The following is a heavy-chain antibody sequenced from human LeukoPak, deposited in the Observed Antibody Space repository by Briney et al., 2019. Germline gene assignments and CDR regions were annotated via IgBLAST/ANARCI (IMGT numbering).Heavy chain of an antibody. CDR1: GGSISSSSYY. CDR2: IYYSGST. J-gene: IGHJ5*02. CDR3: ARDWSAYCGGDCYSAWFDP. V-gene: IGHV4-39*07. Sequence: SETLSLTCTVSGGSISSSSYYWGWIRQPPGKGLEWIGSIYYSGSTYYNPSLKSRVTISVDTSKNQFSLKLSSVTAADTAVYYCARDWSAYCGGDCYSAWFDPWGQGTLVTVSS. D-gene: IGHD2-21*02.